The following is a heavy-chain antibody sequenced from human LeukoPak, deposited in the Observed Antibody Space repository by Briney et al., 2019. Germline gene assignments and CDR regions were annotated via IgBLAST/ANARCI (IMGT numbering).Heavy chain of an antibody. CDR3: ARVPTSTAMVTYFDY. Sequence: PGGSLRLSCAASGFTFSSYSMNWVRQAPGKGLEWVSYISSSSSTIYYADSVKGRFTISRDNAKNSLYLQMNSLRAEDTAVYYCARVPTSTAMVTYFDYWGLGTLVTVSS. J-gene: IGHJ4*02. D-gene: IGHD5-18*01. V-gene: IGHV3-48*01. CDR1: GFTFSSYS. CDR2: ISSSSSTI.